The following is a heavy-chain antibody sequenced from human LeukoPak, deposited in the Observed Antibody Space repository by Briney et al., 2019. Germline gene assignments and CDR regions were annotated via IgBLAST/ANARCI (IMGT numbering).Heavy chain of an antibody. J-gene: IGHJ3*02. V-gene: IGHV3-21*01. CDR2: ISSSSSYI. CDR3: ARATRYCSSTSCYEADAFDI. D-gene: IGHD2-2*01. CDR1: GFTFSSYS. Sequence: GGSLRLSCAASGFTFSSYSMNWVRQAPGKGLERVSSISSSSSYIYYADSVKGRFTISRDNAKNSLYLQMNSLRAEDTAVYYCARATRYCSSTSCYEADAFDIWGQGTMVTVSS.